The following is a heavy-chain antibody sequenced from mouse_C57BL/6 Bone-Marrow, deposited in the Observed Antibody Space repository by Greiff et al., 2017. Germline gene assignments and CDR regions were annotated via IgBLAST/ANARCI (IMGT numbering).Heavy chain of an antibody. CDR1: GFNIKDDY. Sequence: EVQLQESGAELVRPGASVKLSCTASGFNIKDDYMHWVKQRPEQGLEWIGWIDPENGDTEYASKFQGKATITADTSSNTAYLQLSSLTSEDTAVYYGTTIYSYGSSPLDYWGQGTTLTVSS. D-gene: IGHD1-1*01. CDR2: IDPENGDT. CDR3: TTIYSYGSSPLDY. V-gene: IGHV14-4*01. J-gene: IGHJ2*01.